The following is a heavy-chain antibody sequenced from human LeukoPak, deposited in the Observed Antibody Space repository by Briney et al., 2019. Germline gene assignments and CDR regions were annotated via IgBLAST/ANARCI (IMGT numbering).Heavy chain of an antibody. Sequence: SQTLSLTCAISGDSVSSNSAAWNWIRQSPSGGLEWLGRTYYRSKWYNDYAVSVKSRITINPDTSKNQFSLKLSSVTAADTAVYYCARRKDSSSWYEIPYYFDYWGQGTLVTVSS. J-gene: IGHJ4*02. D-gene: IGHD6-13*01. CDR1: GDSVSSNSAA. CDR3: ARRKDSSSWYEIPYYFDY. CDR2: TYYRSKWYN. V-gene: IGHV6-1*01.